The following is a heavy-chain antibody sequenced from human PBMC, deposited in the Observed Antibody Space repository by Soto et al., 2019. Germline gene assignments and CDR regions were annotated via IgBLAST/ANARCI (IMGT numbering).Heavy chain of an antibody. J-gene: IGHJ3*01. CDR1: GVTFSSYA. CDR2: IIPIFGTA. CDR3: ARYGLLNYGGNYV. Sequence: GASVKVSCKASGVTFSSYAISWVRQAPGQGLEWMGGIIPIFGTANYAQKFQGRVTITAAESTSTAYMELSSLRSEDTAVYYCARYGLLNYGGNYVWGQGTMVTVSS. V-gene: IGHV1-69*13. D-gene: IGHD4-17*01.